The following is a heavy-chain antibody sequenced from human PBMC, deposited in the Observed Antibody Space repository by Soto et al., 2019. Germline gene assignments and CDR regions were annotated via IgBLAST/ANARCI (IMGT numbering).Heavy chain of an antibody. CDR2: IIPILGIA. D-gene: IGHD2-2*01. Sequence: SVKVSCKASGGTFSSYTISWVRQAPGQGLEWMGRIIPILGIANYAQKFQGRVTITADKSTSTAYMELSSLRSEDTAVYYCARGRCSSTSCPHSPYYYYCYMDFWAKRTTVTVSS. CDR1: GGTFSSYT. CDR3: ARGRCSSTSCPHSPYYYYCYMDF. J-gene: IGHJ6*03. V-gene: IGHV1-69*02.